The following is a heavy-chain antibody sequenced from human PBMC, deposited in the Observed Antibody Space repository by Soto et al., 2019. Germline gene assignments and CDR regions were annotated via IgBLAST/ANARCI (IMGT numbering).Heavy chain of an antibody. Sequence: PSETLSLTCPVSAASITNFYWSWIRQSASKGLEWIGRIYTRGSTDYNPSLKSRVIMSIDTSKNQVSLTLSSVTAADTAIYYCARGGAYYFDSWGQGILVTVSS. CDR2: IYTRGST. D-gene: IGHD3-16*01. V-gene: IGHV4-4*07. J-gene: IGHJ4*02. CDR3: ARGGAYYFDS. CDR1: AASITNFY.